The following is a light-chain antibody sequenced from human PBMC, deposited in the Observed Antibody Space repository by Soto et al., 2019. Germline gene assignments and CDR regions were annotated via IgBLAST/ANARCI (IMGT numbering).Light chain of an antibody. J-gene: IGLJ3*02. V-gene: IGLV2-14*01. CDR3: SSYTSSNTWV. CDR2: EVS. CDR1: SSDVDSYNY. Sequence: QSALTQPASVSGSPGQSITISCTGTSSDVDSYNYVSWYQQHPGKAPKLMIYEVSNRPSGVSNRFSASKSGNTASLTISGLQAEDEAHYYCSSYTSSNTWVFGGGTQLTVL.